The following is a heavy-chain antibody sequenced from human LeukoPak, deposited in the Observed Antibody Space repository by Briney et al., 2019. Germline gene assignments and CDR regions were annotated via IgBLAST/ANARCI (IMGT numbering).Heavy chain of an antibody. D-gene: IGHD4-23*01. Sequence: GGSRRLSCAASGLTFSNYWKSWVRQAPGKGLEWVANIKEDGSEKYYVDSMKGRFTISRDNAKNSLYLQMSSLRVEDTAVYYCARDRTGGYFDYWGQGTLVTVSS. J-gene: IGHJ4*02. CDR3: ARDRTGGYFDY. CDR1: GLTFSNYW. CDR2: IKEDGSEK. V-gene: IGHV3-7*03.